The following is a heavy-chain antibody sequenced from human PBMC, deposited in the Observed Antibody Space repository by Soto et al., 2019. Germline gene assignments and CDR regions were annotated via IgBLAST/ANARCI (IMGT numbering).Heavy chain of an antibody. V-gene: IGHV3-23*01. D-gene: IGHD3-22*01. J-gene: IGHJ4*02. CDR1: GFTFSSYA. CDR2: ISGSGGST. CDR3: AKEMPSGYYLFDY. Sequence: GGSLRLSCAASGFTFSSYAMSWVRQAPGKGLEWVSAISGSGGSTYYADSVKGRFTISRDNPKNTLYLQMNSLRAEDTAVFYGAKEMPSGYYLFDYWGQGTLVTVSS.